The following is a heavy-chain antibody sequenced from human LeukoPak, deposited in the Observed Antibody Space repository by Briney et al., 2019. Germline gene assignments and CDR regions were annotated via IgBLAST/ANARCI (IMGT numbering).Heavy chain of an antibody. V-gene: IGHV3-7*01. CDR3: ARSGYCSGGTCYEDFDH. D-gene: IGHD2-15*01. CDR2: IKQDGGEK. Sequence: GGSLRLSCVASEFTFTTYWMSWVRQAPGKGLEWVANIKQDGGEKYYVDSVKGRFTISRDNAKNSLFLQMNSLRVEDTAVYYCARSGYCSGGTCYEDFDHWGQGTLVTVSS. CDR1: EFTFTTYW. J-gene: IGHJ4*02.